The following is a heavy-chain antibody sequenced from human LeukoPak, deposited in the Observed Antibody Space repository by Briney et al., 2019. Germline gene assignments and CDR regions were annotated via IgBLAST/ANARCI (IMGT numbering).Heavy chain of an antibody. CDR3: TRGHGWTDY. CDR2: IEPSGTN. Sequence: SETLSLTCNVSGGSIRGYYWSWIRQPPGKGLEWIGRIEPSGTNDHNPSLKSRVTMSINMSKNQFSLELISVTAADTAVYYCTRGHGWTDYWGQGTLVTVSS. D-gene: IGHD6-19*01. J-gene: IGHJ4*02. CDR1: GGSIRGYY. V-gene: IGHV4-4*07.